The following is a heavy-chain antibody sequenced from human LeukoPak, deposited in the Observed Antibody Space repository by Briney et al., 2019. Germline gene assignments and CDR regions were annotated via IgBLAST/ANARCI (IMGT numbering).Heavy chain of an antibody. Sequence: SETLSLTCTVSGGSISSYYWSWIRQPPGKGLEWIGYIYYSGSTNYNPSLKSRVTISVDTSKNQFSLELSSVTAADTAVYYCARSYTPMVLDCWGQGTLVTVSS. CDR2: IYYSGST. D-gene: IGHD5-18*01. J-gene: IGHJ4*02. CDR3: ARSYTPMVLDC. CDR1: GGSISSYY. V-gene: IGHV4-59*01.